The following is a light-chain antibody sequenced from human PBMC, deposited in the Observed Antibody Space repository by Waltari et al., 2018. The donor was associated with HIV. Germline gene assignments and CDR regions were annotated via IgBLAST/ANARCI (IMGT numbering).Light chain of an antibody. CDR1: VLAKQF. CDR2: KDA. V-gene: IGLV3-25*03. J-gene: IGLJ2*01. Sequence: SSDLTPSPSLSVSPGQTAKITCSGDVLAKQFAFWYHRKPGQSPLLLIYKDAARPSRIPKQISAATSGRTVSLTISGVRAEDEAEYFCQSADTSGTSVLFGGGTTLTVL. CDR3: QSADTSGTSVL.